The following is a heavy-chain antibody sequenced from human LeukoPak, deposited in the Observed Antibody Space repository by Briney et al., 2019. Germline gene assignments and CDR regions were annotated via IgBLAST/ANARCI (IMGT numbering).Heavy chain of an antibody. CDR3: ASIPYSSGWYGGLFDY. V-gene: IGHV4-61*02. CDR1: GGSISSGSYY. CDR2: IYTSGST. Sequence: SETLSLTCTVSGGSISSGSYYWSWIRQPAGKGLEWIGRIYTSGSTNYNPSLKSRVTMSVDTSKNQFSLKLSSVTAADTAVYYCASIPYSSGWYGGLFDYWGQGTLVTVSS. D-gene: IGHD6-19*01. J-gene: IGHJ4*02.